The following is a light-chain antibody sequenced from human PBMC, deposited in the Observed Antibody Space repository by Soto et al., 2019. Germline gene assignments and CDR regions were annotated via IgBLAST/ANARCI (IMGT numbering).Light chain of an antibody. CDR1: QSVSSN. CDR2: GAS. Sequence: EIVMTQSPATLSVSPGDRATLSCRASQSVSSNLAWYQQKPGQAPRLLIYGASTRPTGTPARFSGSGSGTEFTLTISSLQPKDFAVYYCQQRSNWPGTFGQGTKVEIK. CDR3: QQRSNWPGT. V-gene: IGKV3-15*01. J-gene: IGKJ1*01.